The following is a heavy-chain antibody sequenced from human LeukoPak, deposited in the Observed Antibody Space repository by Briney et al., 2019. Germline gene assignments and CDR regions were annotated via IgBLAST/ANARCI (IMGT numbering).Heavy chain of an antibody. Sequence: GASVKVSCKASGYTFTSYGISWVRQAPGRGLEWMGWISAYNGNTNYAQKLQGRVTMTTDTSTSTAYMELRSLRSDDTAVYYCARVSEWSSSWWPYYYYYMDVWGKGTTVTISS. CDR1: GYTFTSYG. D-gene: IGHD6-13*01. CDR3: ARVSEWSSSWWPYYYYYMDV. CDR2: ISAYNGNT. J-gene: IGHJ6*03. V-gene: IGHV1-18*01.